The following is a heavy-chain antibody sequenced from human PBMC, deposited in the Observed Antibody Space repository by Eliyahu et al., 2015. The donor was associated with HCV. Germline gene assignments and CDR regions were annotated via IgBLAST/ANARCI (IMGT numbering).Heavy chain of an antibody. CDR1: GYTFTDYY. Sequence: EVQVVQSGAEVKKPGATVRISCKVSGYTFTDYYMHWVRQAPGKGLEWMGLVDPEDGKAVYSEKFQVRVTITADTSTDTSYMEMSSLRSEDTAIYYCAIDPSIFEVLDSESYVMDVWGQGTTVTISS. CDR2: VDPEDGKA. J-gene: IGHJ6*02. V-gene: IGHV1-69-2*01. CDR3: AIDPSIFEVLDSESYVMDV. D-gene: IGHD3-3*02.